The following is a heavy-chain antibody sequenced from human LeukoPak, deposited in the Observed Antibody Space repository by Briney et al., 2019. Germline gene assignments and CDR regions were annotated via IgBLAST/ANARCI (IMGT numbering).Heavy chain of an antibody. D-gene: IGHD3-10*01. CDR3: ASGVYGSGSYFDYYYGMDV. CDR1: GYSFTSYW. V-gene: IGHV5-51*01. CDR2: IYPGDSDT. J-gene: IGHJ6*02. Sequence: GESLKISCKGSGYSFTSYWIGWVRQMPGKGLEWMGIIYPGDSDTRYSPSFQGQATISADKSISTAYLQWSSLKASDTAMYYCASGVYGSGSYFDYYYGMDVWGQGTLVTVSS.